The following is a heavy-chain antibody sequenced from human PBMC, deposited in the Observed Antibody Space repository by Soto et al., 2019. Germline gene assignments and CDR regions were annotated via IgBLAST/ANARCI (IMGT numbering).Heavy chain of an antibody. D-gene: IGHD1-7*01. CDR1: GFTFSSYW. CDR2: IYTDGSRA. CDR3: ARGARNYYYFDY. V-gene: IGHV3-74*01. Sequence: EVQLVESGGGLVQPGGSLRLSCAASGFTFSSYWMHWVRQAPGKGLVWVSRIYTDGSRAAYADSVKGRFTISRDNAKNTVYLQVNSLGAEDTAVYYCARGARNYYYFDYWGQGTLVTVSS. J-gene: IGHJ4*02.